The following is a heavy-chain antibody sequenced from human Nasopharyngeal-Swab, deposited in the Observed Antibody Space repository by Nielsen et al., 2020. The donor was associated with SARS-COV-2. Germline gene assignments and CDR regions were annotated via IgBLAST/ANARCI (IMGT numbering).Heavy chain of an antibody. Sequence: LRLSCTVSGGSISSGGYYWSWIRQHPGKGLEWIGYIYYSGSTYYNPSLKSRVTISVDTSKNQFSLKLSSVTAADTAVYYCARERKGTIFGVVIMKGARRMDVWGQGTTVTVSS. CDR1: GGSISSGGYY. D-gene: IGHD3-3*01. V-gene: IGHV4-31*03. CDR3: ARERKGTIFGVVIMKGARRMDV. CDR2: IYYSGST. J-gene: IGHJ6*02.